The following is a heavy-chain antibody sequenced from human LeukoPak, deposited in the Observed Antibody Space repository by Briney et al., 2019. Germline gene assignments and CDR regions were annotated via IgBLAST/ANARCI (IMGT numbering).Heavy chain of an antibody. Sequence: SETLSLTCTVSGGSISSGSFYWSWLRQPAGRGLEWIGHIHTSGNTYYNPSLKSRVTISLDTSKSHFSLRLTSVTAADTAVYYCARPSVFGSGSPFYYFDYWGQGALVTVSS. V-gene: IGHV4-61*09. D-gene: IGHD3-10*01. J-gene: IGHJ4*02. CDR3: ARPSVFGSGSPFYYFDY. CDR1: GGSISSGSFY. CDR2: IHTSGNT.